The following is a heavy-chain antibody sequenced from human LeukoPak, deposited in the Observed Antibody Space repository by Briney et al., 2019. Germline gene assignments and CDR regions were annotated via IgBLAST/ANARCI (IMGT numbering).Heavy chain of an antibody. J-gene: IGHJ3*02. CDR1: GYSISSGYY. D-gene: IGHD3-10*01. Sequence: SETLSLTCTVSGYSISSGYYWGWIRQPPGKGLEWIGNIYHSGSTSYNPSLRSRVTISVDTSKNQFSLKLSSVTAEDTAVYYCARQARGLYAFDIWGQGTMVTVSS. V-gene: IGHV4-38-2*02. CDR3: ARQARGLYAFDI. CDR2: IYHSGST.